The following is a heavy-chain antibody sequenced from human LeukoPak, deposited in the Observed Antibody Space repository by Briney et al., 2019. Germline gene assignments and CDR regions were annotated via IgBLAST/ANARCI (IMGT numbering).Heavy chain of an antibody. V-gene: IGHV3-23*01. CDR1: GFTFRDYG. J-gene: IGHJ2*01. D-gene: IGHD3-16*02. CDR3: AREEHYRRYFAL. Sequence: PGGSLRLSCAASGFTFRDYGMSWVRQAPGKGLEWVSSINNAGVNTHYADSVKGRFTISRDNSKNTLYLQINSLRAEDTAVYFCAREEHYRRYFALWGRGTLVTVSS. CDR2: INNAGVNT.